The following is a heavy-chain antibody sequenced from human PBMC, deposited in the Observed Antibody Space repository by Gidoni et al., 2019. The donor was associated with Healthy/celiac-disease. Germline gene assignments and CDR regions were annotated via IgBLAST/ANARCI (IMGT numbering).Heavy chain of an antibody. J-gene: IGHJ4*02. CDR2: IYYSGST. Sequence: QLQLQESGPGLVKPSETLSLTCTVSGGSISSSSYYWGWIRQPPGKGLEWIGSIYYSGSTYYNPSLKSRVTISVDTSKNQFSLKLSSVTAADTAVYYCARLGWFYGSGSLDYWGQGTLVTVSS. D-gene: IGHD3-10*01. CDR3: ARLGWFYGSGSLDY. CDR1: GGSISSSSYY. V-gene: IGHV4-39*01.